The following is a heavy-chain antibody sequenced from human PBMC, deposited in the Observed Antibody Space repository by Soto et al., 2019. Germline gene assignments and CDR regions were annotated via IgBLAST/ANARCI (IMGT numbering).Heavy chain of an antibody. Sequence: GGSLRLSCAASGFTFSYYWMAWVRQAPGKGLEWVANIKKDGSEKYYVDSVKGRFTISRDNAKNSLYLQMNSLGAEDTALYYCARPQMETNLCMDVWGQG. CDR2: IKKDGSEK. V-gene: IGHV3-7*05. D-gene: IGHD1-1*01. CDR1: GFTFSYYW. J-gene: IGHJ6*02. CDR3: ARPQMETNLCMDV.